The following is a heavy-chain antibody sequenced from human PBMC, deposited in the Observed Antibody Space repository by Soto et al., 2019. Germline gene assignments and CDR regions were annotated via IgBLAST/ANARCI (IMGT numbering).Heavy chain of an antibody. CDR3: ARRSGIHSNGFDI. CDR2: FIPIVGAA. D-gene: IGHD1-26*01. J-gene: IGHJ3*02. Sequence: QVQLVQSGAEVKKPGSSLKVSCKASGGNFRNYAISWVRQALGEGLEWMGGFIPIVGAANYAPKFQGRVRVTADDSTSTAYMELNILKFDDTAMYYSARRSGIHSNGFDIWGQGTMVTVSS. CDR1: GGNFRNYA. V-gene: IGHV1-69*01.